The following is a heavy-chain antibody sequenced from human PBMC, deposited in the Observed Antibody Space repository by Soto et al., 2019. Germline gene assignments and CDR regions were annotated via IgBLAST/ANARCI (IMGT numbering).Heavy chain of an antibody. D-gene: IGHD2-15*01. Sequence: GGSLRLSCAASGFTFSSYAMHWVRQAPGKGLEWVAVISYDGSNKYYADSVKGRFTISRDNSKNTLYLQMNSLRAEDTAVYYCARTRSSYCSGGSCQKGVFDYWGQGTLVTVSS. J-gene: IGHJ4*02. CDR1: GFTFSSYA. CDR2: ISYDGSNK. CDR3: ARTRSSYCSGGSCQKGVFDY. V-gene: IGHV3-30-3*01.